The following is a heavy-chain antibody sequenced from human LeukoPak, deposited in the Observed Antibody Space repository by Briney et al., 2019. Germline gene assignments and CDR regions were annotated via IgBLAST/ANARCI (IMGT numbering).Heavy chain of an antibody. CDR1: GGSFSGYY. D-gene: IGHD5-18*01. CDR2: INHSGST. V-gene: IGHV4-34*01. Sequence: SETLSLTCAVYGGSFSGYYWSWIRQPPGKGLEWIGEINHSGSTNYNPSLKSRVTISVDTSKNQFSLKLTSVTAADTAVYYCARKGIRRGSNYGYSYYYMDVWGKGTTVTVSS. CDR3: ARKGIRRGSNYGYSYYYMDV. J-gene: IGHJ6*03.